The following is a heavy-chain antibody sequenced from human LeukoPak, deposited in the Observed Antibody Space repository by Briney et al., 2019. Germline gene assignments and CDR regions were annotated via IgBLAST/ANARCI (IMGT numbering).Heavy chain of an antibody. CDR2: ISGDGGST. D-gene: IGHD5-24*01. CDR1: GFAFDDYA. CDR3: AKDIRGDGYNSRFDY. V-gene: IGHV3-43*02. J-gene: IGHJ4*02. Sequence: HPGGSLRLSCAGSGFAFDDYAMHWVRQAPGTGLEWVSLISGDGGSTYYEDSVKGRFTISRDNSKNSLYLQMNSLRTEDTALYYCAKDIRGDGYNSRFDYWGQGTLVTVSP.